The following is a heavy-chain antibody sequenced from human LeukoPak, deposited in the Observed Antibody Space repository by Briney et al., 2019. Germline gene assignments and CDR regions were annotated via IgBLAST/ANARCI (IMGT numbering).Heavy chain of an antibody. CDR3: GRVIAGAIDY. Sequence: TGGSLSLSCAASGFTFGGYSMTWVRQAPGKGLEWVANINLDGSDRFYVGFVKGRFTISRDNADNSLYLQMNSLRAEDTAVYYCGRVIAGAIDYWGQGTLVTVSS. CDR2: INLDGSDR. CDR1: GFTFGGYS. V-gene: IGHV3-7*01. D-gene: IGHD6-13*01. J-gene: IGHJ4*02.